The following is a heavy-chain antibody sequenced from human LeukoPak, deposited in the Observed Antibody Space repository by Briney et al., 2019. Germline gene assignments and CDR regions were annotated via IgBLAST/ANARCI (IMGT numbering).Heavy chain of an antibody. CDR3: ARRRKDLNWFDP. CDR2: INYSGRT. Sequence: KPSETLSLTCTVSGDSSSNSDYYWGWIRQPPGKGLEWIALINYSGRTFYNPSLRSRVTISVDMSKNQFSLNLNSVTAADTAVYYCARRRKDLNWFDPWGQGTLVTVSS. J-gene: IGHJ5*02. CDR1: GDSSSNSDYY. V-gene: IGHV4-39*01.